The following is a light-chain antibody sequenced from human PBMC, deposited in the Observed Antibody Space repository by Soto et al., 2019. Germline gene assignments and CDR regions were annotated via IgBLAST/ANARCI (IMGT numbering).Light chain of an antibody. J-gene: IGLJ1*01. V-gene: IGLV1-40*01. CDR3: QSYDSSLSGSND. CDR2: GNS. Sequence: QSVLTQPPSVSGAPGQRVTISCTGSSSNIGAGYDVHWYQQLPGTAPKLLIYGNSNRPSGVPDRFPGSKSGTSASLAITGLQAEDEADYYCQSYDSSLSGSNDFGTGTKVTVL. CDR1: SSNIGAGYD.